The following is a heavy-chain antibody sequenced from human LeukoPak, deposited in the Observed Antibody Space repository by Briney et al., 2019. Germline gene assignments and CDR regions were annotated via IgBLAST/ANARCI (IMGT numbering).Heavy chain of an antibody. CDR2: ISSSSSYI. CDR3: AREPDYGDYPGPFDY. Sequence: PGGSLRLSXAASGFTFSSYSMNWVRQAPGKGLEWVSSISSSSSYIYYADSVKGRFTISRYNAKNSLYLQMNSLRAEDTAVYYCAREPDYGDYPGPFDYWGQGTLVTVSS. V-gene: IGHV3-21*01. J-gene: IGHJ4*02. D-gene: IGHD4-17*01. CDR1: GFTFSSYS.